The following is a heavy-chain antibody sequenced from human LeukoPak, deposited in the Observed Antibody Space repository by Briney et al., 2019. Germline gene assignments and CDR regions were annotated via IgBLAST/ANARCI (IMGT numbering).Heavy chain of an antibody. J-gene: IGHJ4*02. Sequence: GGSLRLSCAASGFTFSSYAMSWVRQAPGKGLEWVSAISGSGGSTYYADSVKGRFTISRDNSKKTLYLQMNSLRAEDTAVYYCARRADYDFWSGSDNYFDYWGQGTLVTVSS. CDR3: ARRADYDFWSGSDNYFDY. CDR1: GFTFSSYA. V-gene: IGHV3-23*01. D-gene: IGHD3-3*01. CDR2: ISGSGGST.